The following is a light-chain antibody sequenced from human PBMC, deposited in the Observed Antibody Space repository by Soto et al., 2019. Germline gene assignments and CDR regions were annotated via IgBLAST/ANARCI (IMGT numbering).Light chain of an antibody. CDR2: GAS. CDR3: QQYASSSWT. V-gene: IGKV3-20*01. J-gene: IGKJ1*01. CDR1: QSVSSSY. Sequence: EIVLTQSPGTLSLSPGERATLSCRASQSVSSSYLAWYQQKPGQAPRLLIYGASSRATGIPDRFSGSGSETDFTLTISRLEPEDFAVYYCQQYASSSWTFGQGPKVEIK.